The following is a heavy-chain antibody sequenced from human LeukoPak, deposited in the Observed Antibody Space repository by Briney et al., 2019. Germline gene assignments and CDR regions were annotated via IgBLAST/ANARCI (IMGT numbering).Heavy chain of an antibody. J-gene: IGHJ4*02. CDR3: ARENDSGWSGPFDC. V-gene: IGHV3-7*03. D-gene: IGHD6-19*01. CDR2: IKQDGSEK. Sequence: PGGSLRLSCVASGFTFSSYWMTWVRQAPGKGLEWVANIKQDGSEKYYVDSVKGRFTISRDNAKNSLHLQMNSLRAEDTAVYYCARENDSGWSGPFDCWGQGALVTVSS. CDR1: GFTFSSYW.